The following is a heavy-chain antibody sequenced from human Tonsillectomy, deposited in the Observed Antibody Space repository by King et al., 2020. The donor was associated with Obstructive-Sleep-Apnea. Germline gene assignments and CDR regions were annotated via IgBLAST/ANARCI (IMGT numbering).Heavy chain of an antibody. CDR2: INEDESAR. CDR3: ARLYCSGGGCHSSLDS. CDR1: GFAFDSYW. J-gene: IGHJ4*02. V-gene: IGHV3-7*03. Sequence: VQLVESGGGLVLPGGSLRLSCAASGFAFDSYWMAWVRQSPGRGLEWVANINEDESARYYLDSVKGRFTVSRDNVKKSSFLHMNSLRAEDTAVYFCARLYCSGGGCHSSLDSWGQGTLVTVSS. D-gene: IGHD2-15*01.